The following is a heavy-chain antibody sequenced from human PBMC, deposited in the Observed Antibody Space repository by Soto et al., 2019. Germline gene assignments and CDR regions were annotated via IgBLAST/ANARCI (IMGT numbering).Heavy chain of an antibody. Sequence: QVQLVQSGAEVKKPGASVKVSCKASGYTFTSYGISWVRQAPGQGLEWMGWISAYNGNTNYAQKLQGRVTMTTDTTTSTAYMELRSLRSDDTAVYYCARVSAPIVLVPAAIPRLVTTGPDYWGQGTLVTVSS. CDR3: ARVSAPIVLVPAAIPRLVTTGPDY. V-gene: IGHV1-18*01. J-gene: IGHJ4*02. D-gene: IGHD2-2*01. CDR2: ISAYNGNT. CDR1: GYTFTSYG.